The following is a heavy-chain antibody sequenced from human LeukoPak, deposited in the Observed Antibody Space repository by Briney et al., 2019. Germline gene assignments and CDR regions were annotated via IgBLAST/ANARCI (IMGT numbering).Heavy chain of an antibody. Sequence: PGGSLRLSCAASGFDFSSHGMSWVRQAPGKGLEWVSTINYNGGRTYYADSVKGRFSVSRDNSKNTLSLQMNSLRVEDTAVYYCAKGGRGSWAGNTGDWGQGTLVSVSS. D-gene: IGHD3-10*01. J-gene: IGHJ4*02. CDR1: GFDFSSHG. V-gene: IGHV3-23*01. CDR3: AKGGRGSWAGNTGD. CDR2: INYNGGRT.